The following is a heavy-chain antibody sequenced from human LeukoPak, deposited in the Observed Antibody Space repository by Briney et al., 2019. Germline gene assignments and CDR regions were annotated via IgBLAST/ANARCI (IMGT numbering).Heavy chain of an antibody. CDR1: GGSFSGYY. Sequence: SETLSVTCAGYGGSFSGYYWSGIRQPPGKGLEWMGESNHSGSTNYNPSLKSRVTISVDTSKNQFSLKLSSVTAADTAVYYCARGQSQPTYSNYEFDYWGQGTLVTVSS. D-gene: IGHD4-11*01. CDR2: SNHSGST. CDR3: ARGQSQPTYSNYEFDY. V-gene: IGHV4-34*01. J-gene: IGHJ4*02.